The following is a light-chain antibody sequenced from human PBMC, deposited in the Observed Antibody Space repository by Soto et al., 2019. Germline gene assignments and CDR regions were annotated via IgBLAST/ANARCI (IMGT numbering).Light chain of an antibody. Sequence: DLVLTQSPDSLAVSLGERATINCRSSHSLFDSSYKKTYLAWYQQRPGQPPKFLIYWASTRQSGVPDRFSGGVSATDFTLTISRLQAEDGSIYYCHQYYSIPYTFGQWTRLEI. V-gene: IGKV4-1*01. J-gene: IGKJ2*01. CDR1: HSLFDSSYKKTY. CDR3: HQYYSIPYT. CDR2: WAS.